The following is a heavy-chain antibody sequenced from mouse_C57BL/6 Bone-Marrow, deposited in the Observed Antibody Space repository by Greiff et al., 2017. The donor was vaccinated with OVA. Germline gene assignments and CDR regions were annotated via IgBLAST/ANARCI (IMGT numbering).Heavy chain of an antibody. CDR1: GYTFTSYW. CDR3: AREGYYYGSSVAY. Sequence: QVQLQQPGAELVMPGASVKLSCKASGYTFTSYWMHWVKQRPGQGLEWIGEIDPSDSYTNYNQKFKGKSTLTVDKSSSTAYMQLSSLTSADSAVDYCAREGYYYGSSVAYWGQGTLVTVSA. V-gene: IGHV1-69*01. CDR2: IDPSDSYT. J-gene: IGHJ3*01. D-gene: IGHD1-1*01.